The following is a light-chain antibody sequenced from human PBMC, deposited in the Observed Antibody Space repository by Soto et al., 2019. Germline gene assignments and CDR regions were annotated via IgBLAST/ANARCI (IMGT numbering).Light chain of an antibody. CDR1: SSDIGGYNY. J-gene: IGLJ3*02. V-gene: IGLV2-14*01. Sequence: SHPASVSWSPGQAIPISCTGTSSDIGGYNYVSWYQQHPSKAPQLMIYEVSNRPSGVSSRFSGSKPGNTASLTISGLQAEDEPDYYCSSYTSTFTWVIGGGTKVT. CDR2: EVS. CDR3: SSYTSTFTWV.